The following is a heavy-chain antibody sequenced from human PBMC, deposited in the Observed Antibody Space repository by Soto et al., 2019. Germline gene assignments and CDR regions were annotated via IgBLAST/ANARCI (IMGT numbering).Heavy chain of an antibody. CDR2: INYSGST. J-gene: IGHJ4*02. Sequence: QVQLQESGPGLVKPSETLSLTCTVSGGSISSYYWSWIRQPPGKGLEWIGYINYSGSTNYNPSLESRVTIAVDTSKNQCSLKLSSVTAADTAVYYCARGIAVAGTVFDYWGQGTLVTVSS. CDR1: GGSISSYY. CDR3: ARGIAVAGTVFDY. D-gene: IGHD6-19*01. V-gene: IGHV4-59*01.